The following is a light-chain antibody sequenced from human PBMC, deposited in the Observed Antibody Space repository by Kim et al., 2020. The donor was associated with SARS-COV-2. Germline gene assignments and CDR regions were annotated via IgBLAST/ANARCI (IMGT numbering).Light chain of an antibody. CDR3: NSRDSSGNHWV. CDR2: GEN. J-gene: IGLJ3*02. CDR1: SLRSYY. V-gene: IGLV3-19*01. Sequence: LGQTVRITCQGDSLRSYYASWYQQKPGQAPILVIHGENNRPSGIPDRFSGSSSGNTASLTVTGAQAEDEADYYCNSRDSSGNHWVFGGGTQLTVL.